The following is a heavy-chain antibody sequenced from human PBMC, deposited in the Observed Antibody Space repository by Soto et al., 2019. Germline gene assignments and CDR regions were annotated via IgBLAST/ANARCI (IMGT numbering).Heavy chain of an antibody. CDR3: ARENQRNSDLWSDYQLRGDYYYGMDV. CDR2: ISGSGDST. V-gene: IGHV3-23*01. CDR1: GFSVSSYG. Sequence: GGSLRLSCAASGFSVSSYGMNWVRQAPGKGLEWVSTISGSGDSTYYADSVKGRVTISRDNSKNTLYLQMNSLRAEDTAVYYCARENQRNSDLWSDYQLRGDYYYGMDVWGQGTTVTVSS. D-gene: IGHD3-3*01. J-gene: IGHJ6*02.